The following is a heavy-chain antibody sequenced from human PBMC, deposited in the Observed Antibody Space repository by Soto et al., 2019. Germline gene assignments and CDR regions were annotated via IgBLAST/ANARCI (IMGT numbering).Heavy chain of an antibody. Sequence: QLQLQESGPGLVKPSETLSLTCTVSGGSISSSSYYWGWIREPPGKGLEWIGSIYYSGSTYYNPSLKSRVTLSVDTSKNQFSLKLSSVTAADTAVYYCAGTSGYDPDVSYSSDLYYYMDVWGKGTTVTVSS. CDR3: AGTSGYDPDVSYSSDLYYYMDV. CDR1: GGSISSSSYY. D-gene: IGHD5-12*01. V-gene: IGHV4-39*01. J-gene: IGHJ6*03. CDR2: IYYSGST.